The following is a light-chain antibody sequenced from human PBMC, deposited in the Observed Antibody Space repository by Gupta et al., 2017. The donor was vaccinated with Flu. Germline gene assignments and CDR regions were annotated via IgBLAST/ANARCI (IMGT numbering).Light chain of an antibody. J-gene: IGKJ1*01. CDR1: QSIIIY. CDR2: AAS. Sequence: DLQMSQSPSSLSASVGDGVTITCRTSQSIIIYLNWYQQKPGKAPKLLIYAASNLQSGVPSRFSGSGSGTDFTLSISSLQPEDLAIYYCQQSFSPPQTFGQGTRVEI. V-gene: IGKV1-39*01. CDR3: QQSFSPPQT.